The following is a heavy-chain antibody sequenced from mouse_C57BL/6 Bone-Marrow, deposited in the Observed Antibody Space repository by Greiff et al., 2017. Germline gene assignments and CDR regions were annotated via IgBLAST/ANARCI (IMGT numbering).Heavy chain of an antibody. V-gene: IGHV3-5*01. CDR3: ARDRGLYTYDGYYDYAMDY. CDR1: GISITTGNYR. Sequence: EVQGVESGPGLVKPSQTVFLTCTVTGISITTGNYRWSWIRQFPGNKLEWIGYIYYSGTITYNPSLTSRTTITRDTPKNQFFLEMNSLTAEDTATYYCARDRGLYTYDGYYDYAMDYWGQGTSVTVSS. D-gene: IGHD2-3*01. CDR2: IYYSGTI. J-gene: IGHJ4*01.